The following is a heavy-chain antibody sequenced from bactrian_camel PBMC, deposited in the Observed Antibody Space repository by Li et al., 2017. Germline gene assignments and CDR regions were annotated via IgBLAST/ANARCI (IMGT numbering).Heavy chain of an antibody. J-gene: IGHJ4*01. CDR2: INREGDNT. V-gene: IGHV3S40*01. Sequence: VQLVESGGGLVQPGGSLRLSCAASGFPFSHYNMAWVRQAPGKGLEWVSAINREGDNTYYTDSVKGRFTMSRDNAKNTLYLQMNSLKTEDSAVYYCTTGGHHGPYNYWGQGTQVTVS. CDR3: TTGGHHGPYNY. CDR1: GFPFSHYN. D-gene: IGHD7*01.